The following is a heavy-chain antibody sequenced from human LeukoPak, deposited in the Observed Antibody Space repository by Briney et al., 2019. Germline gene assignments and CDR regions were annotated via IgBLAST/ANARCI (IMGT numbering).Heavy chain of an antibody. CDR2: IYYSGST. CDR3: ARVDPGEGLVTFDY. Sequence: SETLSLTCTVSGGSISSGDYYWSWIRQPPGKGLGWIGYIYYSGSTYYNPSLKSRVTISVDTSKNQFSLKLSSATAADTAVYYCARVDPGEGLVTFDYWGQGTLVTVSS. D-gene: IGHD3/OR15-3a*01. V-gene: IGHV4-30-4*01. J-gene: IGHJ4*02. CDR1: GGSISSGDYY.